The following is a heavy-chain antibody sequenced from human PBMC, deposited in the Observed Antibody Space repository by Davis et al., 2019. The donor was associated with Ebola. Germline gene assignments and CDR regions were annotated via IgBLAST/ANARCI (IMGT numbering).Heavy chain of an antibody. V-gene: IGHV1-8*02. CDR1: GYTFTGYY. CDR3: ARGVTGTRRWFDP. J-gene: IGHJ5*02. CDR2: MNPNSGNT. D-gene: IGHD1-7*01. Sequence: ASVKVSCKASGYTFTGYYMHWVRQAPGQGLEWMGWMNPNSGNTGYAQKFQGRVTMTRNTSISTAYMELSSLRSEDTAVYYCARGVTGTRRWFDPWGQGTLVTVSS.